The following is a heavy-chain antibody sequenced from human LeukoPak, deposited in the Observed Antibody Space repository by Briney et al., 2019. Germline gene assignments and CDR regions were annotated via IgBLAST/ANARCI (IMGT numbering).Heavy chain of an antibody. Sequence: GGSLRLSCAASGFTFSSYEMNWVRQAPGKGLEWVSYISSSGKNIVYADSVKGRFTISRDNAKNSMHLQMSSLRAEDTAVYYCARDRGFCSSNGCPHGMDVWGQGTTVTVSS. J-gene: IGHJ6*02. CDR1: GFTFSSYE. CDR2: ISSSGKNI. D-gene: IGHD2-2*01. V-gene: IGHV3-48*03. CDR3: ARDRGFCSSNGCPHGMDV.